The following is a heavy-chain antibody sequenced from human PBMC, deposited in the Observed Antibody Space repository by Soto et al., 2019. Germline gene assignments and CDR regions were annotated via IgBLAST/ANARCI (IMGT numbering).Heavy chain of an antibody. V-gene: IGHV3-7*03. CDR3: ARGSSFLPV. Sequence: GGSLRLSCAASGFTFSKYWMSWVRQAPGKGLEWVANIKQDGSEKYYVDSVRGRFTISRDKTKGSLYPQMNSLRAEDTAVYYCARGSSFLPVWGQGTLVTVSS. J-gene: IGHJ4*02. CDR1: GFTFSKYW. CDR2: IKQDGSEK. D-gene: IGHD6-6*01.